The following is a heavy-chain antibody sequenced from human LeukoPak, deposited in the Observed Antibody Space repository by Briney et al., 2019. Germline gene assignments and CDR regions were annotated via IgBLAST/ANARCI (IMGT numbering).Heavy chain of an antibody. J-gene: IGHJ4*02. V-gene: IGHV1-18*04. CDR3: ARGWRGATITYFDY. D-gene: IGHD5-12*01. Sequence: ASVKVSCKASGYTFTSYGISWVRQAPGQGLEWMGWISAYNGNTNYAQKLQGRVIMTTDTSTSTAYMELRSLRSDDTAVYYCARGWRGATITYFDYWGQGTLVTVSS. CDR2: ISAYNGNT. CDR1: GYTFTSYG.